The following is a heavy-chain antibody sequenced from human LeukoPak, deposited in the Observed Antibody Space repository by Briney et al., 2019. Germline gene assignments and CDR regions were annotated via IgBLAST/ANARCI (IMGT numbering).Heavy chain of an antibody. CDR2: ISAYNGNT. J-gene: IGHJ5*02. D-gene: IGHD3-22*01. CDR1: GYTFTSYG. Sequence: GASVKVSCKASGYTFTSYGISWVRQAPGQGLEWMGWISAYNGNTNYAQKLQGRVTMTTDTSTSTAYMELRSLRSDDTAVYYCASGDYDSSGPYNWFDPWGQGTLVTVSS. V-gene: IGHV1-18*01. CDR3: ASGDYDSSGPYNWFDP.